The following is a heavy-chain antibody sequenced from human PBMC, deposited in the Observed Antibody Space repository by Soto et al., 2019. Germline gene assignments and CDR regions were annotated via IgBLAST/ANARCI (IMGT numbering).Heavy chain of an antibody. Sequence: PSETLSLTCTVSGGSISSYYWSWIRQPAGKGLEWIGRIYTSGSTNYNPSLKSRVTMSVDTSKNQFSLKLSSVTAADTAVYYCARDLYSSGWFPPLVHYYYYGMDVWGQGTTVTVSS. V-gene: IGHV4-4*07. D-gene: IGHD6-19*01. J-gene: IGHJ6*02. CDR2: IYTSGST. CDR1: GGSISSYY. CDR3: ARDLYSSGWFPPLVHYYYYGMDV.